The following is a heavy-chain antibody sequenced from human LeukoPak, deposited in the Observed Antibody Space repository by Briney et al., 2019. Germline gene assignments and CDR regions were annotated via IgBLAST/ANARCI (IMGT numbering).Heavy chain of an antibody. CDR2: ISGSGGST. J-gene: IGHJ4*02. CDR1: GFTFSSYA. D-gene: IGHD3-10*01. Sequence: GGSLRLSCAVSGFTFSSYAMSWVRQAPGKGLEWVSAISGSGGSTYYADSVKGRFTISRDNSKNTLYLQMNSLRAEDTAVYYCAKGSRPLSGYGSGNDYWGQGTLVTVSS. CDR3: AKGSRPLSGYGSGNDY. V-gene: IGHV3-23*01.